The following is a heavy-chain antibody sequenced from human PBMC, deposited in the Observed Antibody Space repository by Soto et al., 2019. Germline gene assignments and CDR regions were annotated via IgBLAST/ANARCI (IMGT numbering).Heavy chain of an antibody. J-gene: IGHJ3*02. CDR2: ISSSSSYI. CDR3: ARTPRGEVGDFDT. D-gene: IGHD3-16*01. V-gene: IGHV3-21*01. CDR1: GFTFSSYS. Sequence: PGGSLRLSCAASGFTFSSYSMNWVRQAPGKGLEWVSSISSSSSYIYYADSVKGRFTISRDNAKNSLYLQMNSLRAEDTAVYYCARTPRGEVGDFDTWAQDKMVPVSS.